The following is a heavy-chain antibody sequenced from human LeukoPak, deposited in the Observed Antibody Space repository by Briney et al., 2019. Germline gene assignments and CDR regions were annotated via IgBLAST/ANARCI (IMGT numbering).Heavy chain of an antibody. CDR3: ARGFGVLLPSHWFDP. CDR1: GGSFSGYY. CDR2: INHSGST. J-gene: IGHJ5*02. Sequence: SETLSLTCAVYGGSFSGYYWSWIRQPPGKGLEWIGEINHSGSTNYDPSLKSRVTISVDTSKNQFSLKLSSVTAADTAVYYCARGFGVLLPSHWFDPWGQGTLVTVSS. D-gene: IGHD3-10*01. V-gene: IGHV4-34*01.